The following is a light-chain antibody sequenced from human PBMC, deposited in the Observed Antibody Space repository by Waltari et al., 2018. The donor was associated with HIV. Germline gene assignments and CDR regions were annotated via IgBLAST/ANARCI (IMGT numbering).Light chain of an antibody. V-gene: IGLV3-25*03. CDR2: KDS. J-gene: IGLJ3*02. Sequence: SYELTQPPSVSVSPGQTARNPCPGDAFPKKYAYWYQQKPGQAPVLMIYKDSERPSGIPERFSASSSGTTVTLTISGVQAEDEADYYCQSADSSNTWVFGGGTKLTVL. CDR1: AFPKKY. CDR3: QSADSSNTWV.